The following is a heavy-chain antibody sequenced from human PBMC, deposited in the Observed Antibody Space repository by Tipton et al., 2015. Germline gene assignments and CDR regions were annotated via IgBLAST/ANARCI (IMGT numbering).Heavy chain of an antibody. CDR3: ARVTSTWYWFDP. J-gene: IGHJ5*02. V-gene: IGHV4-34*12. CDR2: IIHSGTT. Sequence: TLSLTCAVYGGSFSGYYWNWIRQPPGKGLEWIGEIIHSGTTNYNPSLKSRVTISVDTSKNQFSLKLSSVTAADTALYYCARVTSTWYWFDPWGQGTLVTVSS. CDR1: GGSFSGYY. D-gene: IGHD2-2*01.